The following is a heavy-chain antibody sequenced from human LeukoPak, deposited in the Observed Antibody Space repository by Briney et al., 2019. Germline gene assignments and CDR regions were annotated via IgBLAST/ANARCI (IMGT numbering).Heavy chain of an antibody. CDR3: ARGGPVGNYDSSGYYLH. D-gene: IGHD3-22*01. Sequence: ASVKVSCKASGYTFSRYYIHWVRQAPGQGLEWMGIINPRDGSITYAQKFQGSVTMTRDASTNTVYMELSSLRSDDTAVYYCARGGPVGNYDSSGYYLHWGQGTLVTVSS. CDR2: INPRDGSI. V-gene: IGHV1-46*01. CDR1: GYTFSRYY. J-gene: IGHJ4*02.